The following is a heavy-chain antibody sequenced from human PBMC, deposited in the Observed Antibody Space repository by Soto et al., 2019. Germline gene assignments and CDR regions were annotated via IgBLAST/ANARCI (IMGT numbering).Heavy chain of an antibody. CDR2: ISSSGSTI. J-gene: IGHJ3*02. V-gene: IGHV3-11*01. D-gene: IGHD3-10*01. Sequence: GGSLRLSCAASGFTFSDYYMSWIRQAPGKGLEWVSYISSSGSTIYYADSVKGRFTISRDNAKNSLYLQMNSLRAEDTAVYYCASAPRTGDAFDIWGQGTMVTVSS. CDR1: GFTFSDYY. CDR3: ASAPRTGDAFDI.